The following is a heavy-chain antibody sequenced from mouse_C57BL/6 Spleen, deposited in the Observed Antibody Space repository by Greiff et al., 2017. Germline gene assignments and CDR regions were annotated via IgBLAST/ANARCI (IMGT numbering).Heavy chain of an antibody. J-gene: IGHJ2*01. D-gene: IGHD1-1*01. CDR1: GYTFTDYE. V-gene: IGHV1-15*01. CDR3: TRRDYYGSSSDY. Sequence: QVQLQQSGAELVRPGASVTLSCKASGYTFTDYEMHWVKQTPVHGLEWIGALDPETGGTAYNQKFKGKAILTADKSSSTAYMELRSLTSEDSAVYYCTRRDYYGSSSDYWGQGTTLTVSS. CDR2: LDPETGGT.